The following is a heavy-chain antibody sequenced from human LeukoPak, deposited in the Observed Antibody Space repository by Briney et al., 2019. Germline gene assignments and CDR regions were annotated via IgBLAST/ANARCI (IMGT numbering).Heavy chain of an antibody. D-gene: IGHD6-19*01. CDR2: IYHSGGA. J-gene: IGHJ4*02. V-gene: IGHV4-31*03. Sequence: SQTLSLTCTVSGDSISGGGHYWSWIRQHPGKGLEWIGYIYHSGGAQYNPSLKSRVTISVDTSKNQFTLKLSSVTAADTAVYYCARDARISGWSYFDYWGQGTLVTVSS. CDR3: ARDARISGWSYFDY. CDR1: GDSISGGGHY.